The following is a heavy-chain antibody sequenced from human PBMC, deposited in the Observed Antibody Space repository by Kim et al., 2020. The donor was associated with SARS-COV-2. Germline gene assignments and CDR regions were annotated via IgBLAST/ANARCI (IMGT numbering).Heavy chain of an antibody. Sequence: YYTPSLKSRVTISVDTSKNQFSLKLSSVTAADTAVYYCARDPRAVFGFDPWGQGTLVTVSS. V-gene: IGHV4-39*07. J-gene: IGHJ5*02. D-gene: IGHD3-10*02. CDR3: ARDPRAVFGFDP.